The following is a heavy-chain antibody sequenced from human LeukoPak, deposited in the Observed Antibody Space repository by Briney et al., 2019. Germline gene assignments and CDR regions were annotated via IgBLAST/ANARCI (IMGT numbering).Heavy chain of an antibody. CDR3: ARVGGYLDY. CDR1: GGSFSGYY. V-gene: IGHV4-34*01. Sequence: SSETLSLTCAVYGGSFSGYYWSWIRQPPGKGLEWIGEINHSGSTNYNPSLKSRVTISVDTSKNQFSLKLSPVTAADTAVYYCARVGGYLDYWGQGTLVTVSS. CDR2: INHSGST. J-gene: IGHJ4*02.